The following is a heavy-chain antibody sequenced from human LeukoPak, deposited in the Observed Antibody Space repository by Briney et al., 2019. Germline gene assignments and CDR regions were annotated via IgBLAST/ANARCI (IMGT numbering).Heavy chain of an antibody. CDR1: GGSIGSSSYY. V-gene: IGHV4-39*07. CDR2: IYYSGST. D-gene: IGHD3-10*01. Sequence: SETLSLTCTVSGGSIGSSSYYWGWIRQPPGKGLAWIGSIYYSGSTNYNPSLKSRVTISVDTSKNQFSLKLSSVTAADTAVYYCARVGSADVWGKGTTVTISS. CDR3: ARVGSADV. J-gene: IGHJ6*04.